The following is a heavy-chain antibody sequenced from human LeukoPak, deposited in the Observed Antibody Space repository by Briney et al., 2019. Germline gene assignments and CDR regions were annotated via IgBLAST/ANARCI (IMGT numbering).Heavy chain of an antibody. D-gene: IGHD3-22*01. J-gene: IGHJ3*02. CDR2: IIPIFGTA. V-gene: IGHV1-69*01. CDR3: ARGGDTIGSIRSPFDI. Sequence: SVKDSCKASGGTFSSYAISWVRQAPGQGLEWMGGIIPIFGTANYAQKFQGRVTITADESTSTAYMELSSLRSEDTAVYYCARGGDTIGSIRSPFDIWGQGTMVTVSS. CDR1: GGTFSSYA.